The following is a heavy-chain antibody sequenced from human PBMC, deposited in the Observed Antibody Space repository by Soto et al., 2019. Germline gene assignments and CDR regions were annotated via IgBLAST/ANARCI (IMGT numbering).Heavy chain of an antibody. J-gene: IGHJ6*02. CDR2: ISYDGSNK. CDR3: AKDRFSSPDYYYYYGMDV. D-gene: IGHD6-13*01. CDR1: GFTFSSYG. Sequence: GGSLRLSCAASGFTFSSYGMHWVRQAPGKGLEWVAVISYDGSNKYYADAVKGRFTISRDNSKNTLYLQMNSLRAEDTAVYYCAKDRFSSPDYYYYYGMDVWGQGTTVTVSS. V-gene: IGHV3-30*18.